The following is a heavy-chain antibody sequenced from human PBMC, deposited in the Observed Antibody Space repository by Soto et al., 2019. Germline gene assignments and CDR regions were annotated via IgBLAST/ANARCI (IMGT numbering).Heavy chain of an antibody. CDR1: GFTVSSDS. J-gene: IGHJ6*02. V-gene: IGHV3-53*02. CDR2: IYSDNNT. CDR3: ARHYSAMGV. Sequence: EGQLVETVRDLIQPGGSLRLCCAASGFTVSSDSMTWVRQAPGKGLEWISIIYSDNNTDYADSVKGRFSISRDTSKNILYLQMNSLRAEDTAEYYCARHYSAMGVWGQGTTVTVSS.